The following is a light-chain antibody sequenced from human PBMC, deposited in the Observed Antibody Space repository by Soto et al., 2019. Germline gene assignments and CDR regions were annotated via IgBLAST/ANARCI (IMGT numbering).Light chain of an antibody. J-gene: IGKJ3*01. Sequence: EIGLTQSPGTLSLSPGERATLSCRASQSVSSSYLAWYQQKPGQAPRLLVYGASSRATGIPDRFSGSGSGTDLTLTISRVEPEDFAVYYCQHYGSLPFTFGPGTRVDIK. CDR3: QHYGSLPFT. V-gene: IGKV3-20*01. CDR2: GAS. CDR1: QSVSSSY.